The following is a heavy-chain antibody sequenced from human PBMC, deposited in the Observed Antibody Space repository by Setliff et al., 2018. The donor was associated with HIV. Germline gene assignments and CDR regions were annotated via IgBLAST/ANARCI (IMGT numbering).Heavy chain of an antibody. D-gene: IGHD6-19*01. V-gene: IGHV4-59*11. CDR3: ARVPSSGWYGGHHYMDV. CDR2: IHYTGST. Sequence: SLTCTVSGASISSHYWTWIRQPPGKGLEWIGNIHYTGSTNYNPSLKSRVTISGDSSKKQFSLVLSSVTAADTAVYYCARVPSSGWYGGHHYMDVWGKGATVTVSS. CDR1: GASISSHY. J-gene: IGHJ6*03.